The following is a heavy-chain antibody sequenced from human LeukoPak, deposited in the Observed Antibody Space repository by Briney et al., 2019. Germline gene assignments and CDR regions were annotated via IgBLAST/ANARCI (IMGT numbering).Heavy chain of an antibody. CDR1: GFTFSSYG. CDR2: ISYDGTNK. V-gene: IGHV3-30*03. CDR3: ARDYYYDSSGYWDYYFDY. D-gene: IGHD3-22*01. Sequence: GGSLRLSCAASGFTFSSYGMHWVRQGPGKGLEWVAVISYDGTNKYYADSVKGRFTISRDNSKNTLYLEMNSLRAEDTAVYYCARDYYYDSSGYWDYYFDYWGQGTLVSVSS. J-gene: IGHJ4*02.